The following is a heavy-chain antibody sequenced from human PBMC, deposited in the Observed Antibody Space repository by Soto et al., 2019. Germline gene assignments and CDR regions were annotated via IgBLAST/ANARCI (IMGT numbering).Heavy chain of an antibody. CDR3: AKDSIPYSSSYDLDH. CDR1: GFSFSGYA. D-gene: IGHD6-6*01. J-gene: IGHJ4*02. CDR2: MTATGVSI. V-gene: IGHV3-23*01. Sequence: EVQLLESRGGLVQPGGSLRLSCVASGFSFSGYAMSWVRQAPGKGLVWVSSMTATGVSIYYADSVRGRFTISRDNSKNTLYLQMSSLRAEDTARYYCAKDSIPYSSSYDLDHWGRGALVTVSS.